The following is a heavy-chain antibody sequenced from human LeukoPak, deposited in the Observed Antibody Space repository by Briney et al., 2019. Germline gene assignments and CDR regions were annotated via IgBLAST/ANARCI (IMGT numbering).Heavy chain of an antibody. CDR3: AREVFKSSPQYDSQ. D-gene: IGHD3-22*01. CDR2: IYSAKTT. V-gene: IGHV4-4*08. J-gene: IGHJ1*01. CDR1: GASISSSY. Sequence: SETLSLTCTVSGASISSSYWSWIRQFPGKELQWIGYIYSAKTTIYNPSLNSRATISADTSNNRVSLHLTSVTAADTAVYFCAREVFKSSPQYDSQWGQGTLVTVTS.